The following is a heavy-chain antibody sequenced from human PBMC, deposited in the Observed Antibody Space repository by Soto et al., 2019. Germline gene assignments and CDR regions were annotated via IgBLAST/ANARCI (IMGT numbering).Heavy chain of an antibody. J-gene: IGHJ5*02. CDR1: GGSISSYY. CDR2: IYYSGST. CDR3: ARLSTPLIWFDP. Sequence: SETLSLTCTVSGGSISSYYWSWIRQPPGKGLGWIGYIYYSGSTNYNPSLKSRVTISVDTSKNQFSLKLSSVTAADTAVYYCARLSTPLIWFDPWGQGTLVTVSS. D-gene: IGHD4-17*01. V-gene: IGHV4-59*01.